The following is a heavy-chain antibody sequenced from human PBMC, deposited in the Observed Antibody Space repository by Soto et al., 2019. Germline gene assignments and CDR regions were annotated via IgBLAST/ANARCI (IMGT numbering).Heavy chain of an antibody. J-gene: IGHJ4*02. CDR2: VSNDGGTK. Sequence: QVQVVESGGGVVQPGRSLRLSCAASGFTFSTYGMYWVRQAPGKGLEWVAVVSNDGGTKYYADSVKGRFTISRDNSKNTIDLKMNSLRTEDTAVYYCAKQYGSGSYTASFDYWGQGTLVTVSS. CDR3: AKQYGSGSYTASFDY. V-gene: IGHV3-30*18. D-gene: IGHD3-10*01. CDR1: GFTFSTYG.